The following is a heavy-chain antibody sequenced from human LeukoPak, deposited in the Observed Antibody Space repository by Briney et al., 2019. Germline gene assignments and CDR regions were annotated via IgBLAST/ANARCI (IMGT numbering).Heavy chain of an antibody. CDR1: GFSVNNLY. D-gene: IGHD3-3*01. CDR3: ASSLEGNFWSGYHF. V-gene: IGHV3-66*01. CDR2: IYSGDRT. Sequence: PGGSLRLSCAASGFSVNNLYMSWVRQAPGKGLEWVSVIYSGDRTYYADSEKGRFTISRDNSKNTLYLQMNSLRAEDTAVYYCASSLEGNFWSGYHFWGQGTLVTVSS. J-gene: IGHJ4*02.